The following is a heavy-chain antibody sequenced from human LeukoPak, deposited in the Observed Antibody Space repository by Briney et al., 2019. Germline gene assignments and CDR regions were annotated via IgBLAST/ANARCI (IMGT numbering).Heavy chain of an antibody. CDR1: GGSISSYY. V-gene: IGHV4-59*01. Sequence: KPSETLSLTCTVSGGSISSYYWSWIRQPPGKGLEWFGYIYDSGTTNYNPSLKSRVTISVDTSKNQFSLKLSSVTAADTAVYYCARAVGGDGSGSLWGPGTLVTVSS. CDR3: ARAVGGDGSGSL. J-gene: IGHJ4*02. D-gene: IGHD3-10*01. CDR2: IYDSGTT.